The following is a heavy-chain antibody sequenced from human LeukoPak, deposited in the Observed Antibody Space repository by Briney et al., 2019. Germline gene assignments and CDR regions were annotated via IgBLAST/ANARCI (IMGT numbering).Heavy chain of an antibody. CDR1: GGSISSSY. CDR2: IYYSGNT. V-gene: IGHV4-59*08. Sequence: PSETLSLTCTVSGGSISSSYWSWIRQPPGKGLEWIGYIYYSGNTNYNPSLKSRVTISVDTSKNQFSLKLTSVTAADTAVYYCARQTGSGLFILPGGQGTLVTVSS. CDR3: ARQTGSGLFILP. J-gene: IGHJ4*02. D-gene: IGHD3/OR15-3a*01.